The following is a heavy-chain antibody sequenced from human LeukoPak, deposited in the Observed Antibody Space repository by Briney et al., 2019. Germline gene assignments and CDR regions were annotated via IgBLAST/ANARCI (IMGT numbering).Heavy chain of an antibody. J-gene: IGHJ4*02. CDR2: MNPNSGDT. CDR1: GNSFSTYD. V-gene: IGHV1-8*01. Sequence: ASVKVSCKASGNSFSTYDFNWVRPAAGQGLEWMGWMNPNSGDTGYAQNFQGRLTLTRDTSVSTAFMELSSLTSEDAALYYYATSLPDNNTLSNWGQGTLITVSS. D-gene: IGHD1-1*01. CDR3: ATSLPDNNTLSN.